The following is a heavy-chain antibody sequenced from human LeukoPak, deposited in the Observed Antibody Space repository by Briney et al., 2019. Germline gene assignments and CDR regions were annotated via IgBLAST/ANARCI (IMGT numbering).Heavy chain of an antibody. V-gene: IGHV3-23*01. J-gene: IGHJ4*02. D-gene: IGHD6-19*01. CDR2: ISGNGGST. CDR3: AKDLGRSGWSDFDY. Sequence: GGSLRLSCAASEFPFNSYAMSWVRPAPGKGLEWVSTISGNGGSTYYADSVKGRFTISRDNSKNTLYLQMNSLRAEDTAVYYCAKDLGRSGWSDFDYWGQGTLVTVSS. CDR1: EFPFNSYA.